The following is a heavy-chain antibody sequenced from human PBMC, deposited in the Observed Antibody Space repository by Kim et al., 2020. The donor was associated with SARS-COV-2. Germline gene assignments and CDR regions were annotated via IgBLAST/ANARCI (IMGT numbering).Heavy chain of an antibody. D-gene: IGHD6-13*01. Sequence: GGSLRLSCAASGFTFSSYGMHWVRQAPGKGLEWVAVISYDGSNKYYADSVKGRFTISRDNSKNTLYLQMNSLRAEDTAVYYCAKDRDSSIWLRWNYYYGMDVSGHGNTGTVSS. CDR3: AKDRDSSIWLRWNYYYGMDV. J-gene: IGHJ6*02. V-gene: IGHV3-30*18. CDR1: GFTFSSYG. CDR2: ISYDGSNK.